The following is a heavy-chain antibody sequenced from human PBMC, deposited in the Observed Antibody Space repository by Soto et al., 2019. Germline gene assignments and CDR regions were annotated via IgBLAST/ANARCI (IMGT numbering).Heavy chain of an antibody. CDR3: AKGGSGAWYNGY. D-gene: IGHD6-19*01. V-gene: IGHV3-30*01. CDR1: GFTFSSQA. CDR2: ISSDGSDK. Sequence: QVLLVESGGGVVQPGRSLRLSCAASGFTFSSQAMHWVRQAPGKGLEWVAVISSDGSDKFYGDPVKGRFTISRDNSKNTLYLQMDSLRVEDTATYYCAKGGSGAWYNGYWGQGTLVTVPS. J-gene: IGHJ4*02.